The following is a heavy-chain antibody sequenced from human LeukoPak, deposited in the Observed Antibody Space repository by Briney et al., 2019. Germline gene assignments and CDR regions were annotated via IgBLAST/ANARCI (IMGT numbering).Heavy chain of an antibody. CDR2: IYPDDSDT. J-gene: IGHJ5*02. D-gene: IGHD3-10*01. Sequence: GGSPEISFETSGCTFTTYWIGGGRPGPGTGAGWVGAIYPDDSDTRYSPSFQGQVAISADRSTRTAYLKWNSLKASGTGMYYCARQRGASGTVNWFDRWGQGTLVTVSS. CDR3: ARQRGASGTVNWFDR. CDR1: GCTFTTYW. V-gene: IGHV5-51*01.